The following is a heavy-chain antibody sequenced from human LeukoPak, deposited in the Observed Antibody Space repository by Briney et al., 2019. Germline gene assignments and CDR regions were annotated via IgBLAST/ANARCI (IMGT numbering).Heavy chain of an antibody. CDR2: IYYSGST. D-gene: IGHD3-22*01. CDR3: ASVSYDTSLQH. J-gene: IGHJ1*01. CDR1: GGSISSGGYF. V-gene: IGHV4-31*03. Sequence: SPTLSLTCTVSGGSISSGGYFWSWIRQHPGKGLEWIGYIYYSGSTYYNPSLKGRVTISVDTSKNQFSLRLSSVTAADTAIYYCASVSYDTSLQHWGQGTLVTVSS.